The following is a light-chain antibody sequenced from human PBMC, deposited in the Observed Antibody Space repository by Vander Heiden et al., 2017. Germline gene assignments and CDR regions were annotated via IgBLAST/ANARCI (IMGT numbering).Light chain of an antibody. J-gene: IGKJ5*01. V-gene: IGKV3-11*01. Sequence: EIVLPQSPATLSLSPGARATLSCRASQSSSALAWYQQKPGQAPRLLIYDASNRATGIPARFSGSGSGTDFTLTISGLETEDFAVYYCQQRSNWRVTFGQGTRLEIK. CDR2: DAS. CDR1: QSSSA. CDR3: QQRSNWRVT.